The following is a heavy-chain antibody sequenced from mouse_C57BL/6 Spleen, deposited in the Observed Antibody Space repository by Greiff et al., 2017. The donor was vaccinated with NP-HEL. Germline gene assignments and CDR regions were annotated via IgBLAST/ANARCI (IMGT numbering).Heavy chain of an antibody. CDR2: INPNYGTT. Sequence: EVKLMESGPELVKPGASVKISCKASGYSFTDYNMNWVKQSNGKSLEWIGVINPNYGTTSYNQKFKGKATLTVDQSSSTAYMQLNSLTSEDSAVYYCARGGFTTVVATRAMDYWGQGTSVTVSS. CDR3: ARGGFTTVVATRAMDY. D-gene: IGHD1-1*01. CDR1: GYSFTDYN. J-gene: IGHJ4*01. V-gene: IGHV1-39*01.